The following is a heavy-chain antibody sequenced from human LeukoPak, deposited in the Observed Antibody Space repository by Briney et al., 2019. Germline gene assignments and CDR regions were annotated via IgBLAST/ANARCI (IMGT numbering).Heavy chain of an antibody. CDR2: IYYTGST. V-gene: IGHV4-59*01. J-gene: IGHJ4*02. CDR3: ARDPGYCRGGSCYAFDY. CDR1: GGSITSYY. D-gene: IGHD2-15*01. Sequence: SETLSLTCTVSGGSITSYYWHWIRQPPGKGLEWIGYIYYTGSTNYNPSLKSRVTISVDTSKTRFSLRLTSVTAADTAVYYCARDPGYCRGGSCYAFDYWGQGTLVTVSS.